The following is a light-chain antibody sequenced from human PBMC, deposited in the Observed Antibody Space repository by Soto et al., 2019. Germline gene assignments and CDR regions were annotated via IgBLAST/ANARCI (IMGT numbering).Light chain of an antibody. J-gene: IGLJ1*01. CDR1: SSDVGSYNY. CDR3: SSYTDTTTRYV. Sequence: QSALTQPASVSGSRGQSITISCTGTSSDVGSYNYVSWYRQHPGKAPQLLIYDVTHRPAGVSSRFSGSKSDNTASLTISWLQAEDEADYYCSSYTDTTTRYVFGSGTKVTVL. CDR2: DVT. V-gene: IGLV2-14*03.